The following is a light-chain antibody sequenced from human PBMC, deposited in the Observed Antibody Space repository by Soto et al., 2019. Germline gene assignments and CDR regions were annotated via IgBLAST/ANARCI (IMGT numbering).Light chain of an antibody. Sequence: DIQMTQSPSSLSASVGDRVTITCRASQTVGDHLNWYQQKPGTAPKLLFSRASRLQSGVPSRFTGSGVATDFTLTISSLQPEDFATYHCHQTFLSPPTFGQGTKVEIK. CDR2: RAS. V-gene: IGKV1-39*01. CDR1: QTVGDH. CDR3: HQTFLSPPT. J-gene: IGKJ1*01.